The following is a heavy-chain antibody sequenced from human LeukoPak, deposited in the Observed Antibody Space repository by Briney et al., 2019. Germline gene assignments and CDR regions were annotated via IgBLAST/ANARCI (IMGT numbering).Heavy chain of an antibody. J-gene: IGHJ5*02. CDR1: GDSISTSNSY. Sequence: SETLSLTCTVSGDSISTSNSYWGWIRQPPGKGLEWIGSIYYSGNTYYNPSLKSRVTISVDTSKNQFSLKLSSVTAADTAVYYCARQDRGNWFDPWGQGTLVTVSS. CDR3: ARQDRGNWFDP. CDR2: IYYSGNT. V-gene: IGHV4-39*01.